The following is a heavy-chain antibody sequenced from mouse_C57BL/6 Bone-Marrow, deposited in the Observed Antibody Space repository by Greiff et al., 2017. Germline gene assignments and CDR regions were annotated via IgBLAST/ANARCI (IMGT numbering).Heavy chain of an antibody. J-gene: IGHJ2*01. CDR2: IDPSDSYT. CDR3: ARRYLFPFDY. D-gene: IGHD5-1*01. CDR1: GYTFTSYW. V-gene: IGHV1-50*01. Sequence: QVQLKQSGAELVKPGASVKLSCKASGYTFTSYWMQWVKQRPGKGLEWIGEIDPSDSYTNYNQQFKGKATLTVDTSSSTAYMKRSSLTSEDSAVYYCARRYLFPFDYGGQGTTLTVSS.